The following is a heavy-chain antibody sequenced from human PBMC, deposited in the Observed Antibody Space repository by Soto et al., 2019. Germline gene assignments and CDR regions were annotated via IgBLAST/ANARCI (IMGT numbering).Heavy chain of an antibody. D-gene: IGHD3-16*01. CDR1: GFTFRGYA. CDR3: ARWGTTGGLDV. J-gene: IGHJ1*01. V-gene: IGHV3-33*05. CDR2: TSYDGSNK. Sequence: QVQLVESGGGVVQPGTSLRLSCVGSGFTFRGYAIHWVRQAPGKGLEWVALTSYDGSNKDYGDSVKGRFTISRDNSRNTVDLQMDSLRREDTALYYCARWGTTGGLDVWGQGTLVSVSS.